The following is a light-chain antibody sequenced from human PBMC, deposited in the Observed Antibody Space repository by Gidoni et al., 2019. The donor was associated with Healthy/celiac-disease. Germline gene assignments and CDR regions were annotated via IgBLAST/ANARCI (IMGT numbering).Light chain of an antibody. CDR2: GAS. V-gene: IGKV3-15*01. CDR1: QSVSSN. J-gene: IGKJ4*01. CDR3: QQYNNWPWEA. Sequence: EIVMTQSPATLSVSPGERATLSCRASQSVSSNLAWYQQKPGQAPRLLTYGASTRATGIPARFSGSGSGTEFTLTISSLQSEDFAVYYCQQYNNWPWEAFGGGTKVEIK.